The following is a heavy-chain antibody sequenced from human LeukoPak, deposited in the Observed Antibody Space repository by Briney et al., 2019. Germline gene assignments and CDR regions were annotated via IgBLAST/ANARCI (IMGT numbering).Heavy chain of an antibody. CDR3: ARRRAGRDWFDP. Sequence: SETLSLTCTVSGGSISSYYWSWIRQPPGKGLEWIGYIYYSGSTNYSPSLKSRVTISVDTSKNQFSLKLSSVTATDTAVYYCARRRAGRDWFDPWGQGTLVTVSS. V-gene: IGHV4-59*08. CDR1: GGSISSYY. D-gene: IGHD6-19*01. CDR2: IYYSGST. J-gene: IGHJ5*02.